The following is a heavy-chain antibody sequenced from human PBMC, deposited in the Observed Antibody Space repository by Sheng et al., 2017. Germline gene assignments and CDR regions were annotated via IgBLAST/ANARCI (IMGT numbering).Heavy chain of an antibody. CDR3: ASARGWEHLAVRFDP. CDR2: IYYSGST. Sequence: QLQLQESGPGLVKPSETLSLICTVSGGSISSRSYYWGWIRQPPGKGLEWIGTIYYSGSTYYNPSLKSRVTISVDTSKNQFSLKLSSMTAADTAVYYCASARGWEHLAVRFDPWGQGTLVTVSS. V-gene: IGHV4-39*07. CDR1: GGSISSRSYY. J-gene: IGHJ5*02. D-gene: IGHD1-26*01.